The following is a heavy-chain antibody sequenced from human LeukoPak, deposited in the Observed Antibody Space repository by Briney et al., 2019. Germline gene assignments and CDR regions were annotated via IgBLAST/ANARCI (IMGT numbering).Heavy chain of an antibody. CDR3: ARGRGLGELAVASFDS. D-gene: IGHD6-19*01. V-gene: IGHV3-7*01. CDR1: GFTFSSYA. CDR2: IKQDGSEK. Sequence: TGGSLRLSCAASGFTFSSYAMSWVRQAPGKGLEWVANIKQDGSEKYYVDSVKGRFTISRDNAKNSLYLQMNSLRAEDTAVYYCARGRGLGELAVASFDSWGQGILVTVSS. J-gene: IGHJ4*02.